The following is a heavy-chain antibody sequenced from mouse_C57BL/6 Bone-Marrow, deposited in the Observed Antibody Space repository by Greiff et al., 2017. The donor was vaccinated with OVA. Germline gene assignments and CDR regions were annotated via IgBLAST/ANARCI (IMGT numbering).Heavy chain of an antibody. V-gene: IGHV2-5*01. Sequence: VQLQQSGPGLVQPSQSLSITCTVSGFSFTSYGVHWVRQSPGKGLEWLGVIWRGGSTDYNAAFMSRLSITKDNSKSQVFFKMNSLQADDTAIYYCAKRLSYYSNPYYYAMDYWGQGTSVTVSS. D-gene: IGHD2-5*01. CDR3: AKRLSYYSNPYYYAMDY. CDR1: GFSFTSYG. J-gene: IGHJ4*01. CDR2: IWRGGST.